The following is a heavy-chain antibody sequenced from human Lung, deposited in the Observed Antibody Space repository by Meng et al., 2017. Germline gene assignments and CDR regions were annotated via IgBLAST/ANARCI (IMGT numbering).Heavy chain of an antibody. V-gene: IGHV4-4*02. D-gene: IGHD2-21*01. CDR3: TKNDFYCLGY. Sequence: VQLQESGPGMVKPSGTLSLTCAVSGGSISSDNWWSLVRQPPGKGLEWIGEIYHSGSTNYNPSLKSRITISVDKPKNQFSLTLSSVTAADTAVYYCTKNDFYCLGYWGQGTLVTVSS. CDR1: GGSISSDNW. CDR2: IYHSGST. J-gene: IGHJ4*02.